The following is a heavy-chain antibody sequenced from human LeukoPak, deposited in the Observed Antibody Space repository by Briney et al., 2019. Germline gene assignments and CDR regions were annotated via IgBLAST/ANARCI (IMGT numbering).Heavy chain of an antibody. Sequence: SVKVSCKASGGTSNSHAISWVRQAPGQGLEWMGRVIPNLGTTNRAQNFQDRVTLTADKSTNTAYMELTSLTTDDTAVYYCATTNDGGGYQWGDFFDFWGQGTLVTVSS. CDR2: VIPNLGTT. CDR1: GGTSNSHA. CDR3: ATTNDGGGYQWGDFFDF. J-gene: IGHJ4*02. D-gene: IGHD3-22*01. V-gene: IGHV1-69*04.